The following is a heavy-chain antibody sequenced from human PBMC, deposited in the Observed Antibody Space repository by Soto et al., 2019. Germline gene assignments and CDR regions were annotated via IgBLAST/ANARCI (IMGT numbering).Heavy chain of an antibody. CDR2: ISYDGSNK. J-gene: IGHJ6*02. V-gene: IGHV3-30*18. CDR1: GFTFSSYG. CDR3: AKGISQYDFWSGRMDV. D-gene: IGHD3-3*01. Sequence: PGGSLRLSCAASGFTFSSYGMHWVRQAPGKGLEWVAVISYDGSNKYYADSVKGRFTISRDNSKNTLYLQMNSLRAEDTAVYYCAKGISQYDFWSGRMDVWGQGTTVTVSS.